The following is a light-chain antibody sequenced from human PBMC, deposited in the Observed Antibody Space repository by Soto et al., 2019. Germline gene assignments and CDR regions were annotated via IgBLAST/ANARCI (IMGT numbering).Light chain of an antibody. J-gene: IGKJ4*01. Sequence: EVVSTQSPGALSLSPGERATLSCRASHSVDSSYFAWYQQRPGQAPRLLIYETSSRATGIPDRFSGSGSGTDFTLTVSRLEPEDFAVYFCQQYGSYPLTFGGGTKVRSN. CDR3: QQYGSYPLT. CDR1: HSVDSSY. V-gene: IGKV3-20*01. CDR2: ETS.